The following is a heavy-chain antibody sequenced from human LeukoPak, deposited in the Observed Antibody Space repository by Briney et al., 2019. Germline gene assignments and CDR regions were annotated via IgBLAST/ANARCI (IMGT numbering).Heavy chain of an antibody. Sequence: SGESLRLSCAASGFAFSSYWMHWVRQAPGKGLVWVSRLKSDGSTTSYADSVKGRFTISRDNAKNTLYLQMNSLRAEDTAVYYCAKSDWFDPWGQGTLVIVSS. V-gene: IGHV3-74*01. J-gene: IGHJ5*02. CDR3: AKSDWFDP. CDR1: GFAFSSYW. CDR2: LKSDGSTT.